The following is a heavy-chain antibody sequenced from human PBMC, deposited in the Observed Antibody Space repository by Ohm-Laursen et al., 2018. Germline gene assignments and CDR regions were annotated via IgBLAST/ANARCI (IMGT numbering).Heavy chain of an antibody. D-gene: IGHD7-27*01. Sequence: PSQTLSLTCTVSGGSISSGGYYWGWIRQHPGKGLEWIGYIYYSGSTYYNPSLKSRVTISVDTSKNQFSLKLSSVTAANTAVYYCARDNRGYYFDYWGQGTLVTVSS. J-gene: IGHJ4*02. CDR1: GGSISSGGYY. V-gene: IGHV4-31*03. CDR2: IYYSGST. CDR3: ARDNRGYYFDY.